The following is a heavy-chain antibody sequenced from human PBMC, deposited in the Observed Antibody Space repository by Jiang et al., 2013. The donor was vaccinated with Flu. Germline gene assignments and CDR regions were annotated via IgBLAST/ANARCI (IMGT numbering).Heavy chain of an antibody. Sequence: QLLESGGGLVKPGGSLRLSCAASGFTFSSYSMNWVRQAPGKGLEWVSSISSSSSYIYYADSVKGRFTISRDNAKNSLYLQMNSLRAEDTAVYYCARDKLAVAGIFDYWGQGTLVTVSS. CDR2: ISSSSSYI. D-gene: IGHD6-19*01. J-gene: IGHJ4*02. V-gene: IGHV3-21*01. CDR1: GFTFSSYS. CDR3: ARDKLAVAGIFDY.